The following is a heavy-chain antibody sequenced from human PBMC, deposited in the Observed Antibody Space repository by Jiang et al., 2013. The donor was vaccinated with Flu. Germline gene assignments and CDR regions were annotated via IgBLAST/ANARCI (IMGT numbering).Heavy chain of an antibody. V-gene: IGHV4-31*03. Sequence: GSGLVKPSQTLSLTCTVSGDSISSGNFYWSWIRQHPVQGLEWIGYIYNSGSTDYNPSLKSRVSMSVDTSKNQFFLNLNSVTAADTAVYYCAGRCSRTGCYAWFDPWGQGTLVTVSA. CDR1: GDSISSGNFY. CDR3: AGRCSRTGCYAWFDP. D-gene: IGHD2-2*01. CDR2: IYNSGST. J-gene: IGHJ5*02.